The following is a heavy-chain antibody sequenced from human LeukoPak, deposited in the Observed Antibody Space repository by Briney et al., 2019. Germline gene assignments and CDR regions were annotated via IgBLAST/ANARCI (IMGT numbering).Heavy chain of an antibody. CDR2: ISDSGGAT. D-gene: IGHD6-19*01. J-gene: IGHJ6*02. CDR1: GFTFTSYA. Sequence: GGSLRLSCAASGFTFTSYAMTWVRQAPGEGLEWVSGISDSGGATYYADSVKGRFTISRDNAKNSLYLQMNSLRAEDTAVYYCARDYSSGWYVTPYYYYYGMDVWGQGTTVTVSS. V-gene: IGHV3-23*01. CDR3: ARDYSSGWYVTPYYYYYGMDV.